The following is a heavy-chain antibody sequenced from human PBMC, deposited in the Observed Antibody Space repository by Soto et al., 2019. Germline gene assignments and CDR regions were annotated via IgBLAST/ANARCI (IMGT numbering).Heavy chain of an antibody. J-gene: IGHJ4*02. Sequence: SETLSRTCAVYGGSFGGYYWSWIRQPPGEGLEWIGETTHSGSTNYTPSLKSRVTISVDTSKNQFSLKLSSVTAADTAVYYCARHDFGLDSSSSPTILYFFDYWGQGTLVTVSS. CDR1: GGSFGGYY. CDR2: TTHSGST. CDR3: ARHDFGLDSSSSPTILYFFDY. V-gene: IGHV4-34*01. D-gene: IGHD6-13*01.